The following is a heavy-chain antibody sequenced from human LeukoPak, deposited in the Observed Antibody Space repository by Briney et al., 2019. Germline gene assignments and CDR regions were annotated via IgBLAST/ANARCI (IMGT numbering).Heavy chain of an antibody. V-gene: IGHV3-73*01. CDR2: IRSKANNYAT. CDR1: GFIFSGSD. Sequence: PGGSLKLSCAASGFIFSGSDMHWVRQASGKGLEWVGRIRSKANNYATAYAASVKGRFTISRDDSKNTAYLQMNCLKTEDTAVYYCTYYRTGGLVGGSAYYYGMDVWGQGTTVTVSS. D-gene: IGHD3-16*01. J-gene: IGHJ6*02. CDR3: TYYRTGGLVGGSAYYYGMDV.